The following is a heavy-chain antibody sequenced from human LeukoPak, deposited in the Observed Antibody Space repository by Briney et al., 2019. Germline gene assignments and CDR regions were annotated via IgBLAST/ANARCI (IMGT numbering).Heavy chain of an antibody. D-gene: IGHD4-11*01. CDR1: GFTFSSYA. Sequence: GGSLRLSCAASGFTFSSYAMSWVRQAPGKGLEWVSAISGSGGSTYYADSVKGRFTISRDSAKNSLYLQMSSLRAEDTAVYYCARDAYRDRYFDYWGQGTLVTVSS. CDR2: ISGSGGST. V-gene: IGHV3-23*01. J-gene: IGHJ4*02. CDR3: ARDAYRDRYFDY.